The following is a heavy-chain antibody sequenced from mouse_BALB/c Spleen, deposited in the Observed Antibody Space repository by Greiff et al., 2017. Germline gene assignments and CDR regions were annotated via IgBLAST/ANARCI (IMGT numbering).Heavy chain of an antibody. Sequence: EVNVVESGGGLVKPGGSLKLSCAASGFTFSSYAMSWVRQTPEKRLEWVASISSGGSTYYPDSVKGRFTISRDNARNILYLQMSSLRSEDTAMYYCANYYGSSPWFAYWGQGTLVTVSA. CDR2: ISSGGST. J-gene: IGHJ3*01. CDR1: GFTFSSYA. CDR3: ANYYGSSPWFAY. D-gene: IGHD1-1*01. V-gene: IGHV5-6-5*01.